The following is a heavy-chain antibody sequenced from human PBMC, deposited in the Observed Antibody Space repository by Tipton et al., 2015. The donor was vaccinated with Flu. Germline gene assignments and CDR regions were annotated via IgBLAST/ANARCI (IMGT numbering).Heavy chain of an antibody. V-gene: IGHV3-30*18. CDR3: AKVSNSIYYYYGMDV. J-gene: IGHJ6*02. D-gene: IGHD4-11*01. CDR2: ISYDGSNK. CDR1: GFTFSSYG. Sequence: SLRLSCAASGFTFSSYGMHWVRQAPGKGLEWVAVISYDGSNKYYADSVKGRFTISRDNSKNTLYLQMNSLRAEDTAVYYCAKVSNSIYYYYGMDVWGQGTTVTVSS.